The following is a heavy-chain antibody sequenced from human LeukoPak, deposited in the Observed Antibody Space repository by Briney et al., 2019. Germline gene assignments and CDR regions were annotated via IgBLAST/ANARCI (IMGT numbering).Heavy chain of an antibody. CDR2: ISGSGPST. CDR3: AAAYFGVDQYYYGMGV. J-gene: IGHJ6*02. Sequence: GGSLRLSCAASGFTFSSHSMNWVRQAPGKGLEWVSAISGSGPSTYSADSVKGRFTISRDKSKNTLYLQMNSLRAEDTAVYCCAAAYFGVDQYYYGMGVWGQGTTVTVSS. CDR1: GFTFSSHS. D-gene: IGHD3-3*01. V-gene: IGHV3-23*01.